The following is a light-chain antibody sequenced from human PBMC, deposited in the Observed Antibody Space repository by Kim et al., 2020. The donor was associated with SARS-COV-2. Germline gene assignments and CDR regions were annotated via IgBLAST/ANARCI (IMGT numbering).Light chain of an antibody. V-gene: IGKV3-11*01. CDR1: QSVSSY. J-gene: IGKJ1*01. CDR2: DAS. Sequence: SPVERATLACRASQSVSSYLAWYQRKPGQAPRLLIYDASNRAAGIPARFSGSGSGTDFTLTIRSLEPENFAVYYCQQRSNWPPWTFGQGTKGDIK. CDR3: QQRSNWPPWT.